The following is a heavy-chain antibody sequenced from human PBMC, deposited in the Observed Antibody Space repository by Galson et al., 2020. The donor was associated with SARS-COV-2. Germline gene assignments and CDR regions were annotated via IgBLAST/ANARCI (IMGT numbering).Heavy chain of an antibody. V-gene: IGHV3-7*01. CDR2: IKQDGSEK. Sequence: GGSLRLSCAASGFTFSSYWMSWVRQAPGKGLEWVANIKQDGSEKYYVDSVKGRFTISRDNAKNSLYLQMNSLRAEDTAVYYCALLAVVVPAAAYYYYGMDVWGQGTTVTVSS. D-gene: IGHD2-2*01. CDR1: GFTFSSYW. J-gene: IGHJ6*02. CDR3: ALLAVVVPAAAYYYYGMDV.